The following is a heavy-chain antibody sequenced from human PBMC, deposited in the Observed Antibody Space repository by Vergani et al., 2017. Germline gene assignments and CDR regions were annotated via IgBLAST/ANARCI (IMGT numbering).Heavy chain of an antibody. CDR3: ARHWTGDANYFDY. CDR1: GGSISSGSYY. J-gene: IGHJ4*02. Sequence: QLQLQESGPGLVKPSETLSLTCTVSGGSISSGSYYWGWIRQPPGKGLEWIGSIYYSGSTYYNPSLRSRVTISVDTSKNQFSLKLGSVTAADTAVYSCARHWTGDANYFDYWGQGTLVTVSS. V-gene: IGHV4-39*01. CDR2: IYYSGST. D-gene: IGHD3/OR15-3a*01.